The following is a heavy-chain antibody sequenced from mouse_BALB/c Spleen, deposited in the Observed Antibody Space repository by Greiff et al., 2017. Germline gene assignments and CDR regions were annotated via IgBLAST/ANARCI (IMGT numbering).Heavy chain of an antibody. J-gene: IGHJ4*01. V-gene: IGHV1S81*02. CDR1: GYTFTSYW. CDR3: ARYYYAMDY. CDR2: INPSNGRT. Sequence: QVQLQQPGAELVKPGASVKLSCKASGYTFTSYWMHWVKQRPGQGIEWIGEINPSNGRTNYNEKFKSKATLTVDKSSSTAYMQLSSLTSEDSAVYYCARYYYAMDYWGQGTSVTVSA.